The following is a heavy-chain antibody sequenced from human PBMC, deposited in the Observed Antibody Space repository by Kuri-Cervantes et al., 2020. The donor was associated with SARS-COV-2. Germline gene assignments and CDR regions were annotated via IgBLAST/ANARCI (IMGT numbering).Heavy chain of an antibody. CDR3: ARGRFRDY. CDR2: IKQDGSEK. CDR1: GFTVSSNY. D-gene: IGHD2-21*01. V-gene: IGHV3-7*01. J-gene: IGHJ4*02. Sequence: GGSLRLSCAASGFTVSSNYMSWVRQAPGKGLEWVANIKQDGSEKYYVDSVKGRFTISRDNAKNSLYLQMNSLRAEDTAVYYCARGRFRDYWGQGTLVTVSS.